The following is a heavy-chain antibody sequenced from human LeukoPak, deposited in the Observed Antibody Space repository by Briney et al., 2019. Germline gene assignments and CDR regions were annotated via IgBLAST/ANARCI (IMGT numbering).Heavy chain of an antibody. D-gene: IGHD3-22*01. V-gene: IGHV3-21*04. CDR2: ISSSRTDI. Sequence: PGGSLRLSCAASGFTFSSHSMNWVRQAPGKGLEWVSSISSSRTDIYYADSVEGRFTISRDSAKNSLYLQMNSLRAEDSAVYYCATDREGDPSAYYLVGGQGTLITVSS. J-gene: IGHJ4*02. CDR3: ATDREGDPSAYYLV. CDR1: GFTFSSHS.